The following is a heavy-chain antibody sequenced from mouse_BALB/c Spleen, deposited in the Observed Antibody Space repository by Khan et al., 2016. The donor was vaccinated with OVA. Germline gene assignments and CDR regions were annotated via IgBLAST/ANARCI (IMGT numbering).Heavy chain of an antibody. CDR3: ARSVLRNYFDY. CDR1: GFNIKDTY. V-gene: IGHV14-3*02. Sequence: VHVKQSGAELVKPGASVKLSCTASGFNIKDTYMHWVKQRPEQGLEWIGRIDPANGNTKYDPKFQGKATITADTSSNTAYLQLSSLTSEDTAVYYCARSVLRNYFDYWGQGTTLTVSS. D-gene: IGHD1-1*01. J-gene: IGHJ2*01. CDR2: IDPANGNT.